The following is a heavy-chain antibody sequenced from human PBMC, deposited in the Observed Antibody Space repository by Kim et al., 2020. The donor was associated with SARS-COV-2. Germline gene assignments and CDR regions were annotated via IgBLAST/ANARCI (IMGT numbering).Heavy chain of an antibody. J-gene: IGHJ5*02. D-gene: IGHD4-4*01. CDR1: GGSISSSSYY. V-gene: IGHV4-39*01. CDR2: IYYSGST. Sequence: SETLSLTCTVSGGSISSSSYYWGWIRQPPGKGLEWIGSIYYSGSTYYNPSLKSRVTISVDTSKNQFSLKLSSVTAADTAVYYCARQMTTVSGWFDPWGQG. CDR3: ARQMTTVSGWFDP.